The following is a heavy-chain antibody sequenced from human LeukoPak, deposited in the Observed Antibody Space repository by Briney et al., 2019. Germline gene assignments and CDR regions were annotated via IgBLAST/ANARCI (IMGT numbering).Heavy chain of an antibody. CDR1: GGSISSYY. Sequence: SETLSLTCTVSGGSISSYYWSWIRQPAGKGLEWIERIFSSGRINYNPSLKSRVTMSVDTSKNQFSLKLSSVTAADTAVYYCARGPGSGWYYFDYWGQGTLVTVSS. J-gene: IGHJ4*02. CDR2: IFSSGRI. D-gene: IGHD6-19*01. CDR3: ARGPGSGWYYFDY. V-gene: IGHV4-4*07.